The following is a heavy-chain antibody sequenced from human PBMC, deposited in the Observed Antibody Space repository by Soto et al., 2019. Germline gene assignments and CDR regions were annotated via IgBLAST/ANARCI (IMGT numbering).Heavy chain of an antibody. CDR3: AKDPLIAAAGRGPFDY. J-gene: IGHJ4*02. CDR1: GFTFSGYA. D-gene: IGHD6-13*01. Sequence: GGSLRLSCAASGFTFSGYAMIWVRQAPGKGLEWVSAISGSGGSTYYADSVKGRFTISRDNSKNTLYLQMNSLRAEDTAVYYCAKDPLIAAAGRGPFDYWGQGTLVTVSS. V-gene: IGHV3-23*01. CDR2: ISGSGGST.